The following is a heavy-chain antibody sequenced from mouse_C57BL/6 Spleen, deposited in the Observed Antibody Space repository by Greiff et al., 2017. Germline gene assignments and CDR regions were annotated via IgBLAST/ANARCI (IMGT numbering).Heavy chain of an antibody. J-gene: IGHJ4*01. V-gene: IGHV1-55*01. D-gene: IGHD4-1*01. CDR1: GYNFTSYW. Sequence: QVQLQQPGAELVKPGASVKMSCKASGYNFTSYWITWVKKRPGQGLEWIGDIYPGSGGTNYNEKFKSKATLTVDTSSSTAYRQLSILTSELSAVDYCARKPRNWEDCAMDYWGQGTTVTVSS. CDR2: IYPGSGGT. CDR3: ARKPRNWEDCAMDY.